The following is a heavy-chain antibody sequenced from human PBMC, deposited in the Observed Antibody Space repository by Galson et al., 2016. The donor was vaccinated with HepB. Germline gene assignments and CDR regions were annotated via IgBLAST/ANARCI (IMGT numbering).Heavy chain of an antibody. CDR3: ARDRPSHAQYYFDY. Sequence: SVKVSCKASEGTFSSYTITWVRQAPGQGLGWMGGIIPMFGTANYAQKLQGRVTITADESTSTAYMELSSLRSEDTAVYYCARDRPSHAQYYFDYWGQGTLVTVSS. J-gene: IGHJ4*02. CDR1: EGTFSSYT. V-gene: IGHV1-69*13. CDR2: IIPMFGTA.